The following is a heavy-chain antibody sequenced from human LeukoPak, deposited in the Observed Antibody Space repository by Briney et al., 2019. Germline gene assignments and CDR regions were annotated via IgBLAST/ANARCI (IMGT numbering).Heavy chain of an antibody. CDR2: ISGSGGST. Sequence: GGSLRLSCAASGFTFSSYWMSWVRQAPGKGLEWVSAISGSGGSTYYADSVKGRFTISRDNSKNTLYLQMNSLRAEDTAVYYCAKDRGMIVVVELDYWGQGTLVTVSS. CDR3: AKDRGMIVVVELDY. J-gene: IGHJ4*02. D-gene: IGHD3-22*01. CDR1: GFTFSSYW. V-gene: IGHV3-23*01.